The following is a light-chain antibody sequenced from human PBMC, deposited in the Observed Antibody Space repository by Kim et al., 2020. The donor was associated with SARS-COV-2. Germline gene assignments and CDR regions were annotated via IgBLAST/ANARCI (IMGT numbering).Light chain of an antibody. CDR1: QSVDNN. V-gene: IGKV3-15*01. CDR3: QQYNNWPPIT. J-gene: IGKJ5*01. Sequence: ETVMTQSPASLSVSPGERATLSCRASQSVDNNLAWYQQKPGQAPRLIIYGASTRATGIPARFSGSGSGTEFTLTITSLQSDGFAVYYCQQYNNWPPITFGQGTRLEIK. CDR2: GAS.